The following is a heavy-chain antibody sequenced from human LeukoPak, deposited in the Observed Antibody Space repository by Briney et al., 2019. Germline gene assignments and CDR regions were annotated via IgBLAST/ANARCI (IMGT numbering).Heavy chain of an antibody. CDR3: ARDSSGWRSIFDY. V-gene: IGHV6-1*01. J-gene: IGHJ4*02. Sequence: SQTLSLTCAISRYSVSSDSAAWNWIRQSPSRGLEWLGRTYYRSKWYSDYAVSVKSPLTINPDTSKNQFSLQLNSVTPEDTAVYYCARDSSGWRSIFDYWGQGTLVSVSS. D-gene: IGHD6-19*01. CDR2: TYYRSKWYS. CDR1: RYSVSSDSAA.